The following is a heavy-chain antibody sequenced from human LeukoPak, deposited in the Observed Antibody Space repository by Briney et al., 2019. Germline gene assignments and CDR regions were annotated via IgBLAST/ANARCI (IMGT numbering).Heavy chain of an antibody. Sequence: EASVKVSCKASGGTFSSYAISWVRQAPGQGLEWMGGIILIFGTANYAQKFQGRVTITADESTSTAYMELSSLRSEDTAVYYCARAEGEYSSSSPFDIWGQGTMVTVSS. J-gene: IGHJ3*02. D-gene: IGHD6-6*01. CDR3: ARAEGEYSSSSPFDI. V-gene: IGHV1-69*13. CDR2: IILIFGTA. CDR1: GGTFSSYA.